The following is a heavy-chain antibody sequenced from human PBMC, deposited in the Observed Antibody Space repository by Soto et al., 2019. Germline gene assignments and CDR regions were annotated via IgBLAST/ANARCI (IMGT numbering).Heavy chain of an antibody. CDR2: INPNSGGT. J-gene: IGHJ6*02. CDR3: ARVRSVAEAEFDGMEV. V-gene: IGHV1-2*04. CDR1: GYTFTGYY. Sequence: ASVKVSCKASGYTFTGYYMHWVRQAPGQGLEWMGWINPNSGGTNYAQKFQGWVTMTRDTSISTAYMELSRLRSDDTAVYYCARVRSVAEAEFDGMEVWGQGTTVTVSS. D-gene: IGHD6-19*01.